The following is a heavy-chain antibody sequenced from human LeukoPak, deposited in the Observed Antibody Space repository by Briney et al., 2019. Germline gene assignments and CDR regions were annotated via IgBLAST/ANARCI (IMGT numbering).Heavy chain of an antibody. J-gene: IGHJ4*02. CDR1: GFTFSTYA. CDR2: IYVSGGNT. CDR3: AKGSGYADY. Sequence: GGSLRLSCAASGFTFSTYAMNWVRQAPGKGLEWVSTIYVSGGNTYYADSVKGRFTISRDNSKNTLYLQMNSLRAEDTALYYCAKGSGYADYWGQGTLVTVSS. V-gene: IGHV3-23*01. D-gene: IGHD3-22*01.